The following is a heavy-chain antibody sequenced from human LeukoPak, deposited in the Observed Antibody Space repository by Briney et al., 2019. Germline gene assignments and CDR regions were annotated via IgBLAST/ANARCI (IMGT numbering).Heavy chain of an antibody. V-gene: IGHV4-34*01. CDR2: INHSGST. Sequence: SETLSVTCAVYGGSFSGYYWSWIRQPPGKGLEWIGEINHSGSTNYNPSLKSRVTISVDTSKNQFSLKLSSVTAADTAVYYCARGRKITMIVVVDYWYFDLWGRGTLVTVSS. CDR3: ARGRKITMIVVVDYWYFDL. J-gene: IGHJ2*01. D-gene: IGHD3-22*01. CDR1: GGSFSGYY.